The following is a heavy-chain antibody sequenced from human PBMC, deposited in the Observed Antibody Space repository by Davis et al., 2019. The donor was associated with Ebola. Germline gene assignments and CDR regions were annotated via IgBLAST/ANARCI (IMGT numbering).Heavy chain of an antibody. J-gene: IGHJ4*02. V-gene: IGHV3-23*01. CDR3: ARDPGVLRLVGDYYFDY. CDR1: GFTFNTYG. D-gene: IGHD3-10*01. CDR2: ISGSGSST. Sequence: PGGSLRLSCAASGFTFNTYGMHWVRQAPGKGLEWVSTISGSGSSTYYADSVKGRFTISRDNSKNTLYLQMNSLRLEDTAVYYCARDPGVLRLVGDYYFDYWGQGTLVTVSS.